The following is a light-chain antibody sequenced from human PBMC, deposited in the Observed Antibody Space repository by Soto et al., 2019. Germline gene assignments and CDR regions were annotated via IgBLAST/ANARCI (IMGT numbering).Light chain of an antibody. CDR3: MQDTHWPPIT. CDR2: RVS. V-gene: IGKV2-30*01. J-gene: IGKJ3*01. CDR1: QSLVYSDGNTY. Sequence: VVLTQSPLAMPVTLGQPASISCRSSQSLVYSDGNTYLNWFHQRPRQSPRRLIYRVSNRDSGVPERFSGSGSGTDFTLTISMVEAEDVVIYYCMQDTHWPPITFGPGTKVDIK.